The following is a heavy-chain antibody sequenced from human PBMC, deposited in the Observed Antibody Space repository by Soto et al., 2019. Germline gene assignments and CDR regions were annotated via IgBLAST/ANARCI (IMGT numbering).Heavy chain of an antibody. CDR2: ISWNSGSI. V-gene: IGHV3-9*01. CDR3: AADGFMVRGVIPYYFDY. D-gene: IGHD3-10*01. J-gene: IGHJ4*02. CDR1: GFTFDDYA. Sequence: GGSLRLSCAASGFTFDDYAMHWVRQAPGKGLEWVSGISWNSGSIGYADSVKGRFTISRDNAKNSLYLQMNSLRAEDTALYYCAADGFMVRGVIPYYFDYWGQGTLVTVS.